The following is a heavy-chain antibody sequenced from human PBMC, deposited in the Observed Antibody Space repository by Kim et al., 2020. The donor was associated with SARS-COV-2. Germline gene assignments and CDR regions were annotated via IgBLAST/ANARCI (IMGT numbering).Heavy chain of an antibody. V-gene: IGHV1-69*01. Sequence: KVQGRVTITADESTSTAYMELSSLRSEDTAVYYCARDAPWDSSGSHWFDPWGQGTLVTVSS. D-gene: IGHD3-22*01. J-gene: IGHJ5*02. CDR3: ARDAPWDSSGSHWFDP.